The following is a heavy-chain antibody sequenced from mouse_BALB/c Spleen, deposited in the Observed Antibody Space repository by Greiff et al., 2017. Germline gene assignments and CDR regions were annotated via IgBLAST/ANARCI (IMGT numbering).Heavy chain of an antibody. D-gene: IGHD2-1*01. Sequence: EVQLQQSGPELVKPGASVKISCKASGYTFTDYNMHWVKQSHGKSLEWIGYIYPYNGGTGYNQKFKSKATLTVDNSSSTAYMELRSLTSEDSAVYYCARAYGNHPFAYWGQGTLVTVSA. CDR1: GYTFTDYN. J-gene: IGHJ3*01. CDR3: ARAYGNHPFAY. V-gene: IGHV1S29*02. CDR2: IYPYNGGT.